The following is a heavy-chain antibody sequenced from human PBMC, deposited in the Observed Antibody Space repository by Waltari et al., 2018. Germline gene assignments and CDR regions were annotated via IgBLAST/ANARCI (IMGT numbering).Heavy chain of an antibody. CDR3: AGSHSREYYYMDV. V-gene: IGHV3-30*04. J-gene: IGHJ6*03. CDR1: VFTSSRHV. D-gene: IGHD6-13*01. Sequence: QAQLVESGGGVVQPGRSLRLSCAASVFTSSRHVMHWVRQAPGKGLEWVAVITYDGRNQCYADFVKGRFTISRDNSKNTLYLQINSLRAEDAAVYYCAGSHSREYYYMDVWGKGTTVTVSS. CDR2: ITYDGRNQ.